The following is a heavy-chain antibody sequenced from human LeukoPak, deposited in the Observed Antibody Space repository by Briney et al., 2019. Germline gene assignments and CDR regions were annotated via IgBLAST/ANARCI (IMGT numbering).Heavy chain of an antibody. CDR2: ISDSGDTT. Sequence: PGGSLRLSCAASGFTFSSYAMSWVRQAPGKGLEWVSVISDSGDTTYYADSVKGRFTISRDNSKNTLYLQMNSLRAEDTAVYYCAKDSYYYDSSGYYEDWGQGTLVTVSS. D-gene: IGHD3-22*01. CDR3: AKDSYYYDSSGYYED. J-gene: IGHJ4*02. CDR1: GFTFSSYA. V-gene: IGHV3-23*01.